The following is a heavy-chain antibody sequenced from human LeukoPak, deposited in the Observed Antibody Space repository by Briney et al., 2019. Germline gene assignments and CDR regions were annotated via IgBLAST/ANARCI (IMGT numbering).Heavy chain of an antibody. CDR3: ARQAVARPFDL. V-gene: IGHV3-21*06. Sequence: PGGSLRLSCAASGFTFSTYSMNWVRQAPGKGLEWVSSISSSTNYIYYADSVKGRFTISRDNAKNSLYLQMNSLRAEDTAVYYCARQAVARPFDLWGQGTMVAVSS. CDR2: ISSSTNYI. CDR1: GFTFSTYS. J-gene: IGHJ3*01.